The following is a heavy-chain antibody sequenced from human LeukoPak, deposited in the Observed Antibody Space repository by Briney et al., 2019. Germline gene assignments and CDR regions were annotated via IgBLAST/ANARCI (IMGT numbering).Heavy chain of an antibody. CDR3: ARVGTQHDYGFWSGYSAYYYMDV. CDR1: GFTFSSSW. D-gene: IGHD3-3*01. Sequence: GGSLRLSCASSGFTFSSSWMSWVRQAPGKGLEWVANIKQDGIEKYYVDSVKGRFTISRDNAKNSLYLQMNSLRAEDTAVYYCARVGTQHDYGFWSGYSAYYYMDVWGKGTTVTVSS. J-gene: IGHJ6*03. V-gene: IGHV3-7*01. CDR2: IKQDGIEK.